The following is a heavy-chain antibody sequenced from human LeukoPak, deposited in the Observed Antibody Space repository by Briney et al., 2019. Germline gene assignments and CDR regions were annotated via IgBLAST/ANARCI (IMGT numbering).Heavy chain of an antibody. D-gene: IGHD3-10*01. Sequence: GGSLRLSCAPSGVPFSHYGMHWVRQAPGRGLERVAYVHTDGSKYYSDSVKGRFTISRDNSKKTRDLQMNSLTVEDTAIYYCGYFGSGSSYTPDSWGQGTLVTVSS. CDR2: VHTDGSK. V-gene: IGHV3-30*02. J-gene: IGHJ5*01. CDR1: GVPFSHYG. CDR3: GYFGSGSSYTPDS.